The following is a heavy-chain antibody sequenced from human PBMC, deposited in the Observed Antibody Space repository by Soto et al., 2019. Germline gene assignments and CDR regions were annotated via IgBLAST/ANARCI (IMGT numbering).Heavy chain of an antibody. Sequence: SETLSLTCSLSGGAIGGYYWSWIRQPPGKALEWIGYVSYSGSTDYHPSLKSRVSISIDTSKNQFSLKMISVTAADTAVYYCARHGSDSGWFLFDPRGRGALVTVSS. CDR1: GGAIGGYY. V-gene: IGHV4-59*08. CDR2: VSYSGST. J-gene: IGHJ5*02. CDR3: ARHGSDSGWFLFDP. D-gene: IGHD2-15*01.